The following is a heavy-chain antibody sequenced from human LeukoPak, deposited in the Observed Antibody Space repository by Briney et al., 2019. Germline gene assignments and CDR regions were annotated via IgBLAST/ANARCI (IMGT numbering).Heavy chain of an antibody. D-gene: IGHD1-1*01. CDR3: ARDKQPGDY. J-gene: IGHJ4*02. Sequence: PSETLSLTCTVSGDSISPYYWGWIRQPPGKELEWIGYIYYSGDTTYNPSLKSRVTMSVDTSKNQFSLKLSSVTAADTAVYYCARDKQPGDYWGQGALVTVSS. V-gene: IGHV4-59*01. CDR1: GDSISPYY. CDR2: IYYSGDT.